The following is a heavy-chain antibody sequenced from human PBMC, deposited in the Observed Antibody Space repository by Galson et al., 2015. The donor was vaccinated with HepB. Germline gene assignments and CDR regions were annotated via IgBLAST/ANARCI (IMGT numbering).Heavy chain of an antibody. J-gene: IGHJ4*02. D-gene: IGHD3-22*01. Sequence: SLRLSCAASGFTFRSYGMHWVRQAPGKGLEWVAVISYDGSNKYYGDSVKGRFTISRDNSRNTLFLQMNSLRAEDTAVYFCAKYSRYDTRSPIDYWGQGTLVTVSS. CDR1: GFTFRSYG. CDR3: AKYSRYDTRSPIDY. CDR2: ISYDGSNK. V-gene: IGHV3-30*18.